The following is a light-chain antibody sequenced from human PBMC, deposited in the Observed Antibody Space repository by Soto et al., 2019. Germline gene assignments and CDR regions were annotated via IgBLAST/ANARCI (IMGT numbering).Light chain of an antibody. CDR3: QQYYSTPWT. V-gene: IGKV4-1*01. Sequence: EIVMAQFPETLAVSVGERATIKCRSSQSLLHSSDNRNYLTWYQQKPGQPPKLLIYWASTRQSGVPDRFSGSGSGTDFTLTINSLQAEDVAVYYCQQYYSTPWTFGQGIKVDIK. CDR1: QSLLHSSDNRNY. CDR2: WAS. J-gene: IGKJ1*01.